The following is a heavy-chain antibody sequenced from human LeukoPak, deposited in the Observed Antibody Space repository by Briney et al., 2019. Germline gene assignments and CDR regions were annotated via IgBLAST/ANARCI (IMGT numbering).Heavy chain of an antibody. CDR1: GFTFGDYA. CDR2: IRSKAYGGTT. CDR3: TRKSYSQGFDY. V-gene: IGHV3-49*04. D-gene: IGHD6-13*01. J-gene: IGHJ4*02. Sequence: GRSLRLSCTASGFTFGDYAMSWVRQAPGKGLEWVGFIRSKAYGGTTEYAASVKGRFTISRDDSKSIAYLQMNGLKTEDTAVYYCTRKSYSQGFDYWGQGTLVTVSS.